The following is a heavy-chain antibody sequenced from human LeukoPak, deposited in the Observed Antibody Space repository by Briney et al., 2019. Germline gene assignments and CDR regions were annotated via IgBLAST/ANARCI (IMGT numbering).Heavy chain of an antibody. Sequence: GRSLRLSCAASGFTFSSYAMHWVRQAPGKGLEWVSAISGSGGSTYYADSVKGRFTISRDNSKNTLYLQMNSLRAEDTAVYYCAKVGSSSWSELDYWGQGTLVTVSS. V-gene: IGHV3-23*01. CDR2: ISGSGGST. J-gene: IGHJ4*02. CDR1: GFTFSSYA. D-gene: IGHD6-13*01. CDR3: AKVGSSSWSELDY.